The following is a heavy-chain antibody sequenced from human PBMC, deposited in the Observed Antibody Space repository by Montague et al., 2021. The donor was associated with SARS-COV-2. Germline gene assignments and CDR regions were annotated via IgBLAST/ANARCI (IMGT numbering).Heavy chain of an antibody. V-gene: IGHV3-23*01. Sequence: SLRLSCAASGFAFNNFAMTWVRQPPGKGLEWVSSISGSGAGTYYADSVKGRFTISRDNSRNTLYLQMNSLRAEDTAKYYCAKQPGAGAVVYWYFDLWGRGTVVSVSS. CDR2: ISGSGAGT. CDR3: AKQPGAGAVVYWYFDL. D-gene: IGHD6-19*01. CDR1: GFAFNNFA. J-gene: IGHJ2*01.